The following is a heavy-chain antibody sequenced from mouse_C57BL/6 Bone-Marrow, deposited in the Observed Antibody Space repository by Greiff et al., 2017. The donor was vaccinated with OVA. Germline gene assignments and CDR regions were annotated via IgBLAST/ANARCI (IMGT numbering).Heavy chain of an antibody. J-gene: IGHJ1*03. CDR1: GYSITSCYY. V-gene: IGHV3-6*01. Sequence: EVQLQESGPGLVKPSPSLSLTCSVTGYSITSCYYWNWIRQFPGNKLEWMGYISYDGSNNYNPSIKNRISITRDTSKNQFFLRLNSVTTEDTATYYCAIDEEYGNACFAVWGTGTTVTVSS. CDR3: AIDEEYGNACFAV. CDR2: ISYDGSN. D-gene: IGHD2-1*01.